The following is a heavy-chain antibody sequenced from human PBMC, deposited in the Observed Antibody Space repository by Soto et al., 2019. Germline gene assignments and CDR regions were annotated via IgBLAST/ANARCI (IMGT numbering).Heavy chain of an antibody. CDR2: ISSNGGST. CDR3: VKDNGYCSSTSCYGKIRFIFSF. D-gene: IGHD2-2*01. Sequence: GGSLRLSCSASGFTFSSYAMHWVRQAPGKGLEYVSAISSNGGSTYYADSVKGRFTISRDNSKNTLYLQMSSLRAEDTAVYYCVKDNGYCSSTSCYGKIRFIFSFWGQGTLVTVSS. CDR1: GFTFSSYA. V-gene: IGHV3-64D*08. J-gene: IGHJ4*02.